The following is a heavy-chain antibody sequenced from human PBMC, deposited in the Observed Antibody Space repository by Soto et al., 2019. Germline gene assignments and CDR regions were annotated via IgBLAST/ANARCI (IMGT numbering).Heavy chain of an antibody. CDR2: MNPKGGST. V-gene: IGHV1-8*01. CDR3: ARGLSRG. Sequence: QVQLVQSGAEVRKPGASVKVSCKASGYTFTFYDINWVRQATGQGLEWMGWMNPKGGSTGYAQKFQGRVTMTRNTSISTAYMELSSLTSEDTAMYYCARGLSRGWGQGTTVTVSS. J-gene: IGHJ6*02. CDR1: GYTFTFYD.